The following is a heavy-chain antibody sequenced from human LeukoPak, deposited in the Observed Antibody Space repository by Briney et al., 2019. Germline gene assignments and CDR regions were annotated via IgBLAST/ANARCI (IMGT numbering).Heavy chain of an antibody. CDR2: IYHSGST. Sequence: PSQTLSLTCTVSGGSISSGGYYWSWIRQPPGKGLEWIGYIYHSGSTYYNPSLKSRVTISVDTSKNQFSLKLSSVTAADTAVYYCARIGDPYVLPSNSINYYYYGMDVWGQGTTVTVSS. CDR3: ARIGDPYVLPSNSINYYYYGMDV. CDR1: GGSISSGGYY. V-gene: IGHV4-30-2*01. J-gene: IGHJ6*02. D-gene: IGHD3-3*02.